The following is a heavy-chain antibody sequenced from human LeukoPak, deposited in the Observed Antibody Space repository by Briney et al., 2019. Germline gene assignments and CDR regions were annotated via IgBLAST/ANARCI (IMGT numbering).Heavy chain of an antibody. CDR1: GGSISSSSYY. V-gene: IGHV4-39*07. J-gene: IGHJ4*02. Sequence: SETLSLTCTVSGGSISSSSYYWGWIRQPPGKGLEWIGSIYYSGSTYYNPSLKSRVTISVDTSKNQFSLKLSSVTAADTAVYYCARDPHPNSSSWYMYYFDYWGQGTLVTVSS. CDR3: ARDPHPNSSSWYMYYFDY. D-gene: IGHD6-13*01. CDR2: IYYSGST.